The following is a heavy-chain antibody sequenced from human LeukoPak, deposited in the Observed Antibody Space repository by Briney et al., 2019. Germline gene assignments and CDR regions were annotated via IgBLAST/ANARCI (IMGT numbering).Heavy chain of an antibody. V-gene: IGHV3-7*01. CDR3: ARAETYQLGRDY. CDR2: IKQDGSEK. D-gene: IGHD2-2*01. Sequence: PGRSLRLSCAASGFTLSSYCMSWVRQAPGKRLEWLANIKQDGSEKYYVDSVKGRFTISRDNAKNSLYLQLNSLRAEDTAVYYCARAETYQLGRDYWGQGTLVTVSS. CDR1: GFTLSSYC. J-gene: IGHJ4*02.